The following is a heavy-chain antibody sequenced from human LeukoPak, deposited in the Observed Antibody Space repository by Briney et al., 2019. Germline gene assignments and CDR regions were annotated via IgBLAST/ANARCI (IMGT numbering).Heavy chain of an antibody. J-gene: IGHJ3*02. CDR3: ARGSRGLLRSAFDI. CDR2: LSSGGSP. D-gene: IGHD2/OR15-2a*01. Sequence: GGSLRLSCAASGFTVSSNYLSWVRQAPGKGLESFSVLSSGGSPYYADSVKGRFTLSRDNSKNTLFLQMNSLRVEDTAVYYCARGSRGLLRSAFDIWGQGTMVTVSS. V-gene: IGHV3-53*01. CDR1: GFTVSSNY.